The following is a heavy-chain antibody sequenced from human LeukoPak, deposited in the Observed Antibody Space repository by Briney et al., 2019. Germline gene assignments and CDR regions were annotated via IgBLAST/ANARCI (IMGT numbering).Heavy chain of an antibody. CDR3: ARRQYYYDRSGYPDY. J-gene: IGHJ4*02. D-gene: IGHD3-22*01. CDR1: GYSFPSYW. V-gene: IGHV5-51*01. CDR2: IYPGDSDT. Sequence: GESLKISCKGSGYSFPSYWIGWVRQMPGKGLEWMGIIYPGDSDTRYSPSFKGQVTFSAGKSISSAYLQWSSLKASDTAMYDCARRQYYYDRSGYPDYWGQGTLVTVSS.